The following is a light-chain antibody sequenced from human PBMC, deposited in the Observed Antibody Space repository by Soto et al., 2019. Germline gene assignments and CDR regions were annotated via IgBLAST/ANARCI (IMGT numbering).Light chain of an antibody. CDR2: EVS. Sequence: QSALTQPASVSGSPGQSITISCTGTSSDVGGYNYVSWYQQHPGKAPKLMIYEVSNRPSGVSNRFSGSKSGNTASLTISGLQAGGGGDYFWSSKTRSRNRVFGGGTKLTVL. CDR1: SSDVGGYNY. J-gene: IGLJ3*02. V-gene: IGLV2-14*01. CDR3: SSKTRSRNRV.